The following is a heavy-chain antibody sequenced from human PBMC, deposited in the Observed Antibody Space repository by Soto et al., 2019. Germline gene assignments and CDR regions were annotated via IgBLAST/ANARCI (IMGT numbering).Heavy chain of an antibody. CDR2: INTGNGNT. D-gene: IGHD3-10*01. V-gene: IGHV1-3*04. CDR1: GYTFTSYT. J-gene: IGHJ4*02. Sequence: QVQLVQSGAEVKKPGASVKVSCKASGYTFTSYTLHWVRQAPGQRLEGMGGINTGNGNTKYSLQFQGRVTITRDTSASPAYMELSSLRSEDTAVYYCARGDTMVRGVIIDYFDYWGQGTLVTVSS. CDR3: ARGDTMVRGVIIDYFDY.